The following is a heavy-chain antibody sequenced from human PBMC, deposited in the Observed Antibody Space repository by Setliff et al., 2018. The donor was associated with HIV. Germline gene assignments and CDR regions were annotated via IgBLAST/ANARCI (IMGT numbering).Heavy chain of an antibody. Sequence: GASVKVSCKASGDTFSKHAVSWVRQAPGQGLEWMGWISGNNGKTNYAQNFQGRVTVTTDTSTSTVYMELRSLRSDDTAVYYCAREWRTAMVKYYFDYWGQGTLVTVSS. CDR2: ISGNNGKT. CDR3: AREWRTAMVKYYFDY. V-gene: IGHV1-18*01. D-gene: IGHD5-18*01. J-gene: IGHJ4*02. CDR1: GDTFSKHA.